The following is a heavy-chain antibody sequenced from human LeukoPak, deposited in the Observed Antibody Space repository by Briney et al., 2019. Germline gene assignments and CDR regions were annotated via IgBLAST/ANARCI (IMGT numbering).Heavy chain of an antibody. CDR1: GGSISSGSYY. CDR3: ARGYWFYFDY. V-gene: IGHV4-61*02. CDR2: IYIRGNT. Sequence: SQTLSLTCTVSGGSISSGSYYWSWIRQPAGKGLEWIGRIYIRGNTSYNPSLKSRVTISADTSKNQFSLKVSSVTAADTAVYYCARGYWFYFDYWGQGTLVTVSS. D-gene: IGHD2-8*02. J-gene: IGHJ4*02.